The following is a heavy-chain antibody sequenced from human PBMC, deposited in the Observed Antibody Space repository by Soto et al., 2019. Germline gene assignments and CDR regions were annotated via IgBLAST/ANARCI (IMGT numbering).Heavy chain of an antibody. CDR3: ARGPISSVGQQ. J-gene: IGHJ1*01. CDR2: INPVSGST. Sequence: GXSVKVSFKASGYSLSSYYMDWVRQAPGQGLEWMGLINPVSGSTNLPQKFRDRVSMTRDTSTSTVYMELINLRFEDAAVYYCARGPISSVGQQWGQGSQVTVSS. CDR1: GYSLSSYY. D-gene: IGHD6-13*01. V-gene: IGHV1-46*01.